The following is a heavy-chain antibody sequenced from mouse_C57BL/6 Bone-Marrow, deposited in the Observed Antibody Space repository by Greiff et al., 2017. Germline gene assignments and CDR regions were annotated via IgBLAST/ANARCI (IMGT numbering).Heavy chain of an antibody. CDR1: GYTFTSYG. Sequence: QVQLQQSGAELARPGASVKLSCKASGYTFTSYGISWVKQRTGQGLEWIGEIYPRSGNTYYNEKFKGKATLTADKSSSTAYMELRSLTSEDSAVYFCARGAYYSNPEDYWGQGTTLTVSS. V-gene: IGHV1-81*01. D-gene: IGHD2-5*01. CDR3: ARGAYYSNPEDY. CDR2: IYPRSGNT. J-gene: IGHJ2*01.